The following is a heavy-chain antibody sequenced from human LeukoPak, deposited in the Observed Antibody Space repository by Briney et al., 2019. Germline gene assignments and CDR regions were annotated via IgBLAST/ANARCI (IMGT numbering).Heavy chain of an antibody. J-gene: IGHJ3*01. Sequence: SETLSLTCAVYGGSFNGYYWSWIRQPPGKGLEWIGEINHSGSTNYNPSLKSRVTMSVDTSKNQFSLKLSSVTAADTAVYYCARAGRWLQFMGFWGQGTMVTVSS. CDR2: INHSGST. CDR3: ARAGRWLQFMGF. V-gene: IGHV4-34*01. CDR1: GGSFNGYY. D-gene: IGHD5-24*01.